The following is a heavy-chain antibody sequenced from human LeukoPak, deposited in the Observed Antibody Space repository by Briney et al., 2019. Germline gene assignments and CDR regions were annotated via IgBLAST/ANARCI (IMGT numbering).Heavy chain of an antibody. D-gene: IGHD3-9*01. CDR2: IVVGSGNT. CDR3: AAGRMDILTGYYLDY. V-gene: IGHV1-58*02. CDR1: GFTFTSSA. J-gene: IGHJ4*02. Sequence: SVKVSCKASGFTFTSSAMQWVRQARGQRLEWIGWIVVGSGNTNYAQKFQERVTITRDMSTSTAYMELSSLRSEDTAAYYCAAGRMDILTGYYLDYWGQGTLVTVSS.